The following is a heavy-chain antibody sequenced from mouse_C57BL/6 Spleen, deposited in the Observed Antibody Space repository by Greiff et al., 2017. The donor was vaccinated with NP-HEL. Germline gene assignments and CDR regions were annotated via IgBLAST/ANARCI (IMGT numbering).Heavy chain of an antibody. CDR3: ARILMVTTGDYYDIDY. J-gene: IGHJ4*01. V-gene: IGHV2-9-1*01. CDR1: GFSLTSYA. D-gene: IGHD2-2*01. Sequence: QVQLKESGPGLVAPSQSLSITCTASGFSLTSYAISWVRQPPGKGLEWLGVIWPGGGTNYNSAPKSRLSISKDNSTSQVFIKMNSLQTDDTAGYYCARILMVTTGDYYDIDYWGQGTSVTVSS. CDR2: IWPGGGT.